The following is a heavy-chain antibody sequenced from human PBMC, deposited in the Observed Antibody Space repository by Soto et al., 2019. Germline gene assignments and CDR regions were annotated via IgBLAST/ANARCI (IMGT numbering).Heavy chain of an antibody. CDR1: GGSISGYY. J-gene: IGHJ4*02. D-gene: IGHD3-10*01. Sequence: SETLSLTCTVSGGSISGYYWSWIRQPPGKGLEWIGYMYNTGSTVYNPSFKSRVTISVDTSKNQFSLKLSSVTAADTAVYYCARRYGTAFDYWGLVTLVSVS. V-gene: IGHV4-59*08. CDR3: ARRYGTAFDY. CDR2: MYNTGST.